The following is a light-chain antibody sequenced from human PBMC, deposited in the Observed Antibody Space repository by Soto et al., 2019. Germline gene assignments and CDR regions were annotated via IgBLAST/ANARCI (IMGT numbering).Light chain of an antibody. CDR1: SSDIGGSNY. V-gene: IGLV2-8*01. Sequence: QSALTQPPSASGSPGQSVTISCTGTSSDIGGSNYVSWYQQRPGKAPKLMIYEVSYRPSWVPDRFSGSKSGNTASLTVSGLQAEEEADYYCISYAGSNNVEFGGGTKLTVL. CDR3: ISYAGSNNVE. CDR2: EVS. J-gene: IGLJ2*01.